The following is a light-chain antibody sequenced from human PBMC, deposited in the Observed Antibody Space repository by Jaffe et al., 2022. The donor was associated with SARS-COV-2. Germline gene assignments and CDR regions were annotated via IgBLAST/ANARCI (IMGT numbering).Light chain of an antibody. V-gene: IGKV4-1*01. CDR2: WAS. J-gene: IGKJ3*01. Sequence: DIVMTQSPDSLAVSLGERATINCKCSQTILSSSNNKNYLAWYQQKPGQPPRLLIYWASTRESGVPDRFSGSGSGTDFTLTISSLQAEDVAVYYCHQYYSLPFTFGPGTKVDI. CDR3: HQYYSLPFT. CDR1: QTILSSSNNKNY.